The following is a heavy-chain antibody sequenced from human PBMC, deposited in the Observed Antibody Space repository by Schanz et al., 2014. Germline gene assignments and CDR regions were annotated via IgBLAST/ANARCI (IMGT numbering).Heavy chain of an antibody. CDR3: ARGSGTFDS. CDR2: IAGDGGGP. D-gene: IGHD3-3*01. CDR1: GCTFSNYG. V-gene: IGHV3-23*04. Sequence: EVQVVESGGDLVQPGGSLRLSCAVSGCTFSNYGMGWVRQAPGKGLEWVSVIAGDGGGPNYVDSVKGRFTISRDNSDNTLYLQMNNLRAEDTAVYYCARGSGTFDSWGQGTLVTVSS. J-gene: IGHJ4*02.